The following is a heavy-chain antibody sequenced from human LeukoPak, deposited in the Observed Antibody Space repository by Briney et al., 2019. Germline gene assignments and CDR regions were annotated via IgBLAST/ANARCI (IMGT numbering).Heavy chain of an antibody. CDR3: ARDSSSGSR. J-gene: IGHJ4*02. D-gene: IGHD3-10*01. CDR1: GFTFSSYW. Sequence: GGCLRLSCAASGFTFSSYWMSWVRQAPGKGLEGVANIKQDGSEKYYVDSVNGRFTISRDKAKNSLYLQMNSLRAEDTAVYYCARDSSSGSRWGQGTLVTVSS. CDR2: IKQDGSEK. V-gene: IGHV3-7*01.